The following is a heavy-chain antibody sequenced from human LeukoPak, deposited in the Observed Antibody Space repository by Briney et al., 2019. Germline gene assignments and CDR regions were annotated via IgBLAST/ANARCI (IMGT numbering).Heavy chain of an antibody. CDR3: ARDNSVEDTAWWFDP. J-gene: IGHJ5*02. D-gene: IGHD4-23*01. CDR2: IIPIFGTA. V-gene: IGHV1-69*05. Sequence: SVNVSCKASGGTFSNSAISWVRQAPGQGLEWMGGIIPIFGTANYAQRFQGRVTITRDMSTSTDYMELSSLRSEDTAVYYCARDNSVEDTAWWFDPWGQGTLVTVSS. CDR1: GGTFSNSA.